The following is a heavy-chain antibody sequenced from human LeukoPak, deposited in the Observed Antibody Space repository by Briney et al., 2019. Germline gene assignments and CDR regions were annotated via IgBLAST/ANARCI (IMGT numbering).Heavy chain of an antibody. Sequence: GGSLRLSCAASGFTFSNSAMSWVRQAPGKGLEWVSTLSGSGITTYYADSGKGRFTISRDNSKNTLYLQMNSLRAEDTAVYDCAKGIYSSGWSYFDYWGHGTLVTVSS. J-gene: IGHJ4*01. V-gene: IGHV3-23*01. D-gene: IGHD6-19*01. CDR1: GFTFSNSA. CDR2: LSGSGITT. CDR3: AKGIYSSGWSYFDY.